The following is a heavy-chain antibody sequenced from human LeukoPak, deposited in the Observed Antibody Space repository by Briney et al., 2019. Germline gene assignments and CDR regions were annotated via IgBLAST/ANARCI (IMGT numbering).Heavy chain of an antibody. CDR1: GDSVSTNIGA. Sequence: SQTLSLTCDISGDSVSTNIGAWHWIRQSPSRGLEWLGRTYYRSKWFNDYALSVKSRVSINPDTSKNQFSLQLNSVTPEDTAVYYCARSFTTPAGAFDIWGQGTMVTVSS. CDR3: ARSFTTPAGAFDI. J-gene: IGHJ3*02. V-gene: IGHV6-1*01. D-gene: IGHD1-1*01. CDR2: TYYRSKWFN.